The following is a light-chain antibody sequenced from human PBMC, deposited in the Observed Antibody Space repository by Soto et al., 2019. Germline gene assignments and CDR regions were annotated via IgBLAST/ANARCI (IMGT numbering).Light chain of an antibody. CDR3: GSWDSSMSAYV. J-gene: IGLJ1*01. Sequence: SVLTQPPSVSAAPGQKVTISCSGSSSNIGGNSVSWYQQLPGTAPKLLIYDDDKRPSGIPDRFSGSKSGTSATLGITGFQTGDEAEYYCGSWDSSMSAYVFATG. V-gene: IGLV1-51*01. CDR1: SSNIGGNS. CDR2: DDD.